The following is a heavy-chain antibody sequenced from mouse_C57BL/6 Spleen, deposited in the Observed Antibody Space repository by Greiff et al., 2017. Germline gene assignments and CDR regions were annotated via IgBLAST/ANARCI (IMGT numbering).Heavy chain of an antibody. CDR3: ARMGYYGSSPYWYFDV. J-gene: IGHJ1*03. CDR2: INPNNGGT. CDR1: GYTFTDYN. V-gene: IGHV1-18*01. Sequence: EVKLQESGPELVKPGASVKIPCKASGYTFTDYNMDWVKQSHGKSLEWIGDINPNNGGTIYNQKFKGKATLTVDKSSSTAYMELRSLTSEDTAVYYCARMGYYGSSPYWYFDVWGTGTTVTVSS. D-gene: IGHD1-1*01.